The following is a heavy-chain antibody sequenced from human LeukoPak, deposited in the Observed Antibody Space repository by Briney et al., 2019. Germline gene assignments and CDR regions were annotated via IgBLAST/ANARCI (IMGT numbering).Heavy chain of an antibody. CDR2: IYTSGST. CDR3: ARHCSSTSCYHPYSFDP. J-gene: IGHJ5*02. D-gene: IGHD2-2*01. V-gene: IGHV4-4*07. Sequence: SETLSLTCTVSGGSISSYYWSWIRQPAGKGLEWIGRIYTSGSTNYNPSLKSRVTISVDTSKNQFSLKLSSVTAADTAVYYCARHCSSTSCYHPYSFDPWGQGTLVTVSS. CDR1: GGSISSYY.